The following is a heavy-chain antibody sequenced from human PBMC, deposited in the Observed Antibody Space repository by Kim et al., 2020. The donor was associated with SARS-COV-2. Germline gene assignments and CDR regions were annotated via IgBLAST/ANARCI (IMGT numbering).Heavy chain of an antibody. V-gene: IGHV3-23*01. Sequence: DSVKGRFTIARDNYKNTLYLQMNSLRAEDTAVYYCAKDLSGSGWTTPRNYWGQGTLVTVSS. CDR3: AKDLSGSGWTTPRNY. D-gene: IGHD6-19*01. J-gene: IGHJ4*02.